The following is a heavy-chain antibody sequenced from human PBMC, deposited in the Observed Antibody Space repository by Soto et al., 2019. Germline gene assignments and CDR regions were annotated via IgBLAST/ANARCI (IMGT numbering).Heavy chain of an antibody. J-gene: IGHJ4*02. CDR1: GFTFSSYS. CDR2: ISSSSSYI. CDR3: ARSGYQLLSYVFDY. Sequence: GGSLRLSCAASGFTFSSYSMNWVRQAPGKGLEWVSSISSSSSYIYYADSVKGRFTISRDNAKNSLYLQMNSLRAEDTAVYYCARSGYQLLSYVFDYWGQGTLVTVSS. D-gene: IGHD2-2*01. V-gene: IGHV3-21*01.